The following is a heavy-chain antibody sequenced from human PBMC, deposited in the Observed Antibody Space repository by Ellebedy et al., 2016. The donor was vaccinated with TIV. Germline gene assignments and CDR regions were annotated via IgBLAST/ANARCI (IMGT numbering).Heavy chain of an antibody. D-gene: IGHD3-3*01. CDR3: ARVYDSYYFDY. V-gene: IGHV3-NL1*01. CDR1: GFTFSSYW. CDR2: LTGISDAI. Sequence: GESLKISCAASGFTFSSYWMHWVRQGPGKGLEWVAVLTGISDAIYHADSVKGRFTISRDNSKKTLYLQMNRLRPEDTAVYNCARVYDSYYFDYWGQGTLVTVSS. J-gene: IGHJ4*02.